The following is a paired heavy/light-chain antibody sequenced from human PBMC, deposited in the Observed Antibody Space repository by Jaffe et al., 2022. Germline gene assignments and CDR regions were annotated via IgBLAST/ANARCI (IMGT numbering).Heavy chain of an antibody. CDR2: INPKSDGT. J-gene: IGHJ4*02. D-gene: IGHD2-15*01. CDR1: GYTFTAYW. Sequence: QVQLVQSGAEVKKPGASIKVSCKTSGYTFTAYWIHWVRQAPGQGLEWMGRINPKSDGTNYPQKFKDRVTMTRDLSISTVYMELNGLTSDDTAVYYCARTLLHFLDVWGQGTLVTVSS. CDR3: ARTLLHFLDV. V-gene: IGHV1-2*06.
Light chain of an antibody. CDR2: DDS. CDR1: NIERKS. V-gene: IGLV3-21*02. J-gene: IGLJ3*02. Sequence: SYVLTQPPSVSVAPRQTARINCEGDNIERKSVHWYQQKPGQAPVLVVHDDSDRPSGIPERFSGSNSGNTATLTISSVEIGDEADYYCQVWDSNTDHQEVFGGGTKLTVL. CDR3: QVWDSNTDHQEV.